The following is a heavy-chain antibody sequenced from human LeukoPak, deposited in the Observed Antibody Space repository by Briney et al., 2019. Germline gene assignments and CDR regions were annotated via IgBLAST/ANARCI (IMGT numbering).Heavy chain of an antibody. D-gene: IGHD3-22*01. CDR3: TGTPFDSSGYLQT. Sequence: GGSLRLSCAASGFTFSGSAMHWVRQASGKGLEWVGRIRSKANNYATAYAASVKGRFTISRDDSKNTAYLQMNSLKTEDTAVYYCTGTPFDSSGYLQTWGQGTLVTVSS. J-gene: IGHJ5*02. V-gene: IGHV3-73*01. CDR1: GFTFSGSA. CDR2: IRSKANNYAT.